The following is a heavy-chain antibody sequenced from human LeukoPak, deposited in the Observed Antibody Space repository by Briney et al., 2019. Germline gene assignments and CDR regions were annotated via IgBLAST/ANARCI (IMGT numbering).Heavy chain of an antibody. Sequence: GGSLRLSCAASGFTFSSYAMSWVRQAPGKGLEWVANIKQDGSEKYYVDSVKGRFTISRDNAKNSLYLQMNSLRAEDTAVYYCARHWAGSYYYFDYWGQGTLVTVSS. D-gene: IGHD1-26*01. CDR1: GFTFSSYA. CDR3: ARHWAGSYYYFDY. CDR2: IKQDGSEK. J-gene: IGHJ4*02. V-gene: IGHV3-7*01.